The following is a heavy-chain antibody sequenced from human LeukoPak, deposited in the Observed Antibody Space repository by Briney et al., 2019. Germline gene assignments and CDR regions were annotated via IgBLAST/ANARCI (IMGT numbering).Heavy chain of an antibody. J-gene: IGHJ4*02. CDR3: ARTLPGGVVDY. V-gene: IGHV1-8*03. CDR2: MNPNSANT. D-gene: IGHD1-14*01. Sequence: ASVKVSCKASGYTFTSYDINWVRQAPGQGLEWMGWMNPNSANTGYAQKFQGRVTITRDTSKSTAYMELSSLRSGDTAVYYCARTLPGGVVDYWGQGTLVTVSS. CDR1: GYTFTSYD.